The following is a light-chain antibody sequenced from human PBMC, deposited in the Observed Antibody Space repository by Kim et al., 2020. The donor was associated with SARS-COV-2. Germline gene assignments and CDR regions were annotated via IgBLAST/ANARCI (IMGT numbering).Light chain of an antibody. J-gene: IGKJ1*01. Sequence: ASVSETVAVTCRASQGISQYLAWSQQKPEKVPKRVTYAASSVQSGVPSRFSASGSGREFTLTISIIQPEDLADYYGLQHNEYPRTFGQGTKVDIK. CDR1: QGISQY. CDR3: LQHNEYPRT. CDR2: AAS. V-gene: IGKV1-17*03.